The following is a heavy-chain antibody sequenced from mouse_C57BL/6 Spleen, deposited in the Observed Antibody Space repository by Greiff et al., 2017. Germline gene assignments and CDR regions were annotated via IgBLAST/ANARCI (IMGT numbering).Heavy chain of an antibody. D-gene: IGHD2-3*01. V-gene: IGHV1-53*01. Sequence: VQLQQPGTELVKPGASVKLSCKASGYTFTSYWMHWVKQRPGQGLEWIGNINPSNGGTNYNEKFKSKATLTVDKSSSTAYMQLSSLTSEDSAVYYCARGGIYDGYSYYAMDYWGQGTSVTVSS. CDR2: INPSNGGT. J-gene: IGHJ4*01. CDR1: GYTFTSYW. CDR3: ARGGIYDGYSYYAMDY.